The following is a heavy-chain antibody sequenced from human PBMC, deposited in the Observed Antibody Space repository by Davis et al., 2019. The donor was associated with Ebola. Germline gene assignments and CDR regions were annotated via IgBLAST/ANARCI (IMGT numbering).Heavy chain of an antibody. Sequence: SETLSLTCAVYVGSFSGYYWTWIRQTPGKGLEWIGEITHTGNTNYNPSFKSRVTISVDTSKNQFSLGLNSVTAADTAVYYCARAPTWSQINYYCFDWWGQGTLVTVSS. V-gene: IGHV4-34*01. CDR2: ITHTGNT. CDR1: VGSFSGYY. D-gene: IGHD4-11*01. J-gene: IGHJ4*02. CDR3: ARAPTWSQINYYCFDW.